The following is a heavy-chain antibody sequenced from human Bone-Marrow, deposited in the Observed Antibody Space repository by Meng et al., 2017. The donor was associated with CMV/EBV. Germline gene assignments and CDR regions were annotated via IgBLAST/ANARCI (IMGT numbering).Heavy chain of an antibody. D-gene: IGHD3-16*01. J-gene: IGHJ6*02. Sequence: LSLTCAASGFTFNNYAMHWVSQAPGKGLEWVAFITYDGRADSVKGRFTISRDNSRSTLYLQMSSLRAEDTAVYYCARGHYYDGLDVWGQGTAVTVSS. V-gene: IGHV3-30*04. CDR3: ARGHYYDGLDV. CDR2: ITYDGR. CDR1: GFTFNNYA.